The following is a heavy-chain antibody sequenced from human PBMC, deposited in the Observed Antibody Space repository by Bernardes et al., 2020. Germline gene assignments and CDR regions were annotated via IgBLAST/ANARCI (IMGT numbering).Heavy chain of an antibody. CDR2: IKQDGSEK. CDR3: ARAGSVRIAVAGNRYYFDY. J-gene: IGHJ4*02. CDR1: GFTFSSYW. D-gene: IGHD6-19*01. Sequence: GGSLRLSCAASGFTFSSYWMSWVRQAPGKGLEWVANIKQDGSEKYYVDSVKGRFTISRDNAKNSLYLQMNSLRAEDTAVYYCARAGSVRIAVAGNRYYFDYWGQGTLVTVSS. V-gene: IGHV3-7*01.